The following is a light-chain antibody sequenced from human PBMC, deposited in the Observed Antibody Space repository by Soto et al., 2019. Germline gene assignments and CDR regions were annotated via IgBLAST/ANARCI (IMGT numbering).Light chain of an antibody. J-gene: IGKJ1*01. Sequence: DIVMTQSPDSLAVSLGERATINCRSSQSVLYSFNNKNYLGWYQQKPGQAPKLLIYWASTRESGVPDRFSGSGSGTDFTLTISSLQAEDVAVYYCQHYYSGPPWTFGQGTKVEIK. CDR1: QSVLYSFNNKNY. V-gene: IGKV4-1*01. CDR3: QHYYSGPPWT. CDR2: WAS.